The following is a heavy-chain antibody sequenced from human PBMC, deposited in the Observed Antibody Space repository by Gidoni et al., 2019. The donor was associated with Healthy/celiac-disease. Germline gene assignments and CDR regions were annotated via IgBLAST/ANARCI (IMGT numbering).Heavy chain of an antibody. CDR2: ISSSSSYI. CDR3: ERDYSNPGYYYYYYMDV. J-gene: IGHJ6*03. CDR1: GFTFSSYS. D-gene: IGHD4-4*01. Sequence: EVQLVASGGGLVKPGGSLRLSCAASGFTFSSYSMNWVRQAPGKGLEWVSSISSSSSYIYYADSVKGRFTISRDNAKNSLYLQMNSLRAEDTAVYYCERDYSNPGYYYYYYMDVWGKGTTVTVSS. V-gene: IGHV3-21*01.